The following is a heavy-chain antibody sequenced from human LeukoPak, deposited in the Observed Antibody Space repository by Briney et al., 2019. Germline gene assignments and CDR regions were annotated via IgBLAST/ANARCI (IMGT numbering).Heavy chain of an antibody. CDR3: ALSIGPNWFDR. CDR1: GFTFSDYY. D-gene: IGHD2-15*01. Sequence: GGSLRLSCAASGFTFSDYYMSWIRQAPGKGLEWVSYISSSSSYTNYADSVKGRFTISRDNAKNTLDLQMNSLRVEDTAVYYCALSIGPNWFDRWGQGTLVTVSA. J-gene: IGHJ5*02. V-gene: IGHV3-11*06. CDR2: ISSSSSYT.